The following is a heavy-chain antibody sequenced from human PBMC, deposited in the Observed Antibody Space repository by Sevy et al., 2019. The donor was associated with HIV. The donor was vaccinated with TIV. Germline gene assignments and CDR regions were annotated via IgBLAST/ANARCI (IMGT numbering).Heavy chain of an antibody. CDR1: GGSINNGDYY. Sequence: SETLSLTCTVSGGSINNGDYYWSWIRQPAGRGLEWIGRVYTSGSTNYKASLQSRVTMSVDTSTNQFSLKLTSVTAAETAVYFCARGLVGVDDAFDIWGQGTMVTVSS. D-gene: IGHD1-26*01. V-gene: IGHV4-61*02. CDR3: ARGLVGVDDAFDI. J-gene: IGHJ3*02. CDR2: VYTSGST.